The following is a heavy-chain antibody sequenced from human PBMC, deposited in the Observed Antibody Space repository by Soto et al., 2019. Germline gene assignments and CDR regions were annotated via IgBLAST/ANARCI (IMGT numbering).Heavy chain of an antibody. J-gene: IGHJ4*02. V-gene: IGHV5-51*01. CDR3: ATTSAGKLRGSAHYFDN. Sequence: PGESMRICSKAAWYSITAYWIGGVRQMPGKGLEWMGIIYPDDSDSKYSPCFQGQVTISADKALSTAYLQWSSLKASDTAIYYCATTSAGKLRGSAHYFDNWGQGVPVTVSS. CDR1: WYSITAYW. CDR2: IYPDDSDS. D-gene: IGHD3-10*01.